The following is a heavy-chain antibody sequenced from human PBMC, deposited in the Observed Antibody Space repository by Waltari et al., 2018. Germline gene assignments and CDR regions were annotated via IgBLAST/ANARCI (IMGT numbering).Heavy chain of an antibody. D-gene: IGHD3-10*01. J-gene: IGHJ3*02. Sequence: EVQLVESGGVVVQPGGSLRLSCAASGFTFDDYTMHWVRQAPGEGLEWVSLISWDGGSTYYADSVKGRFTISRDNAKNSLYLQMNSLRAEDTAVYYCAREWGSGGDAFDIWGQGTMVTVSS. CDR3: AREWGSGGDAFDI. V-gene: IGHV3-43*01. CDR1: GFTFDDYT. CDR2: ISWDGGST.